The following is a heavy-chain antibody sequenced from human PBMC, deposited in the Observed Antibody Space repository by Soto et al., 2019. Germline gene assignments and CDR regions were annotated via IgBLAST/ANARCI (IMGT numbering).Heavy chain of an antibody. CDR2: MYSSGST. D-gene: IGHD2-15*01. J-gene: IGHJ4*02. Sequence: SETLSLTCTVSGGSISSSFYWDWIRQPPGKGLEWIGNMYSSGSTYYNPSLKSRVTISVDTSKNQFSLKLTSVTAADTAVYFCARLPGYCSGDSCRIDYWGQGTLVTVSS. CDR1: GGSISSSFY. CDR3: ARLPGYCSGDSCRIDY. V-gene: IGHV4-39*01.